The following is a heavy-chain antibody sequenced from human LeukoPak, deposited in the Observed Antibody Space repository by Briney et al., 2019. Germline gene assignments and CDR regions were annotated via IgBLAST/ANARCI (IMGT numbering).Heavy chain of an antibody. CDR3: ARGPGYNWKAHYYYYGMDV. CDR2: IYYSGST. Sequence: TSETLSLTCTVPGGSISSYYWSWIRQPPGKGLEWIGYIYYSGSTNYNPSLKSRVTISVDTSKNQFSLKLSSVTAADTAVYYCARGPGYNWKAHYYYYGMDVWGKGTTVTVSS. D-gene: IGHD1-1*01. V-gene: IGHV4-59*01. J-gene: IGHJ6*04. CDR1: GGSISSYY.